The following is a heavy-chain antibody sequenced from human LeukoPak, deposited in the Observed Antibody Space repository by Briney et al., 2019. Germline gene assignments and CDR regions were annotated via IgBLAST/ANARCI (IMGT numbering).Heavy chain of an antibody. V-gene: IGHV3-48*01. Sequence: GGSLRLSCAASGFIFSSYSMNWVRQAPGKGLEWVSYISSSGSTIYYADSVKGRFTISRDNAKNSLYLQMNSLRAEDTAVYYCARGYSNYGYAFDIWGQGTMVTVSS. D-gene: IGHD4-11*01. J-gene: IGHJ3*02. CDR3: ARGYSNYGYAFDI. CDR1: GFIFSSYS. CDR2: ISSSGSTI.